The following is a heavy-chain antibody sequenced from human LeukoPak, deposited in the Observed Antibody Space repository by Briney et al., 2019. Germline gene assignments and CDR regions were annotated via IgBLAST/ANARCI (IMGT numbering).Heavy chain of an antibody. J-gene: IGHJ4*02. CDR1: GFTFSCYA. CDR2: ISYDGSNK. Sequence: GGPLRLSYAASGFTFSCYAMHWVRQAPGKVLEWVAVISYDGSNKYYADSVKGRFTISRDNSKNTLYLQMNSLRAEDTAVYYCARPVIDSGIAAANDYWGQGTLVTVSS. CDR3: ARPVIDSGIAAANDY. V-gene: IGHV3-30-3*01. D-gene: IGHD6-13*01.